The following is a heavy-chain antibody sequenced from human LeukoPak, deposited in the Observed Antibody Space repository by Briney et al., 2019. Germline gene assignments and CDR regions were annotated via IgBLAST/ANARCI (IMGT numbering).Heavy chain of an antibody. CDR2: ISYDGSNK. D-gene: IGHD3-9*01. CDR3: AKGLRYSDN. J-gene: IGHJ4*02. V-gene: IGHV3-30*18. Sequence: GGSLRLSCAASGFTFSSYGMHWVRQAPGKGLEWVAVISYDGSNKYYADSVKGRFTIYRDNSKNTLYLQMNSLRAEDTAVYYCAKGLRYSDNWGQGTLVTVSS. CDR1: GFTFSSYG.